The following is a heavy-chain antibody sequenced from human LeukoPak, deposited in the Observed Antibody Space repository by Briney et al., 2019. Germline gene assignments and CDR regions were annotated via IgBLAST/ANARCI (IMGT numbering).Heavy chain of an antibody. J-gene: IGHJ4*02. CDR3: AKDRGSGWNGPDY. CDR1: GFTFSSYG. Sequence: PGGSLTLSCAASGFTFSSYGMHWVRQAPGRVLEWVAVIWYDGSNKYYADSVKGRFTISRDNSKNTLYLQMNSLRAEDTAVYYCAKDRGSGWNGPDYWGQGTLVTVSS. D-gene: IGHD6-19*01. CDR2: IWYDGSNK. V-gene: IGHV3-33*06.